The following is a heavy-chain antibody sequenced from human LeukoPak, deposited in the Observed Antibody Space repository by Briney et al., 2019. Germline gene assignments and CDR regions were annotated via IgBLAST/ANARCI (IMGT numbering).Heavy chain of an antibody. CDR2: INHSGST. J-gene: IGHJ5*02. CDR1: GGSFSGYY. CDR3: ARAQYSYGPFDP. Sequence: PSETLSLTCAVYGGSFSGYYWSWIPQPPGKGLEWIGEINHSGSTNYNPSLKSRVTISVDTSKNQFSLKLSSVTAADTAVYYCARAQYSYGPFDPWGQGTLVTVSS. D-gene: IGHD5-18*01. V-gene: IGHV4-34*01.